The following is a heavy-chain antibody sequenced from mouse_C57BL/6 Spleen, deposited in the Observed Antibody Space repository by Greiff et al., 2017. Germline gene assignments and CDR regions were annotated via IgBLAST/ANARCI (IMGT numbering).Heavy chain of an antibody. J-gene: IGHJ2*01. CDR3: ARSPYYGYDAGCDY. D-gene: IGHD2-9*01. V-gene: IGHV1-69*01. Sequence: VQLQQPGAELVMPGASVKLSCKASGYTFTSYWMHWVKQRPGQGLEWIGENDPSDSYTNYNQKCKGKSTLTVDKSSSTAYMQLSSLTSEDSAVYYCARSPYYGYDAGCDYWGQGTTLTVSS. CDR2: NDPSDSYT. CDR1: GYTFTSYW.